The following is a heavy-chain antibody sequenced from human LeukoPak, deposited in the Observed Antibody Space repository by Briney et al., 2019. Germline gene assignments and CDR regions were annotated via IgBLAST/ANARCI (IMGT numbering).Heavy chain of an antibody. D-gene: IGHD2-15*01. CDR1: GGSISSTHYY. Sequence: SETLSLTCTVSGGSISSTHYYWGWIRQSPGKGLEWIETFYYSGSTYHNPSLKSRVTISINRSKNQFSLKLTSVTAADTAVYYCARGSTCYSTYYFDYWGQGTLVTVSS. CDR2: FYYSGST. V-gene: IGHV4-39*07. J-gene: IGHJ4*02. CDR3: ARGSTCYSTYYFDY.